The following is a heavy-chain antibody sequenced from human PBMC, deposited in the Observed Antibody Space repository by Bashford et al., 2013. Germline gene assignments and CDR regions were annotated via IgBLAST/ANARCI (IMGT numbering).Heavy chain of an antibody. J-gene: IGHJ4*02. CDR2: IKQDGSEK. CDR3: ARARYSGRYGDY. CDR1: GFTFSTSW. D-gene: IGHD1-26*01. Sequence: GGSLRLSCAVSGFTFSTSWMSWVRQAPGKGLEWVANIKQDGSEKNYVDSVKGRFTISRDNAKNSLYLQMNSLRAEDTAVYYCARARYSGRYGDYWGQGTQVTVSS. V-gene: IGHV3-7*01.